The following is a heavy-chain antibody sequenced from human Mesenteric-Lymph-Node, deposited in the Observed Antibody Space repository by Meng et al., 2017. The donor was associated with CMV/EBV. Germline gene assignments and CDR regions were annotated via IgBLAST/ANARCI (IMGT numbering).Heavy chain of an antibody. CDR2: IRFDGTTQ. CDR1: GFSFSLYG. V-gene: IGHV3-30*02. D-gene: IGHD6-19*01. Sequence: GESLKISCAASGFSFSLYGMHWVRQAPGKGLEWVAYIRFDGTTQYYEDSVKGRLTISRDNSKKTVYVEMNSLSAEDTAIYYWTKDRSRAVGYGMDVWGQGTTVTVSS. J-gene: IGHJ6*02. CDR3: TKDRSRAVGYGMDV.